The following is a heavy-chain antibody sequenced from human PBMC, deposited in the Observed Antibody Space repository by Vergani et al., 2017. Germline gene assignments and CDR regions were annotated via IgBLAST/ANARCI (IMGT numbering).Heavy chain of an antibody. CDR3: ARDRILTGYYLDY. D-gene: IGHD3-9*01. CDR1: GFSFPGYA. CDR2: VSGSSATP. J-gene: IGHJ4*02. Sequence: EVQLLESGGGLVQPGGSLRLSCEASGFSFPGYAMSWVRQAPGKGLEWVSSVSGSSATPYYADSVKGRFIISRDNSKNTLHLQMNSLRADDTAVYYCARDRILTGYYLDYWGQGTLVTVSS. V-gene: IGHV3-23*01.